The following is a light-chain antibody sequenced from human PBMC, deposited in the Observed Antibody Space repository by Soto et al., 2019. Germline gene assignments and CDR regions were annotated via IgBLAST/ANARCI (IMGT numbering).Light chain of an antibody. J-gene: IGKJ1*01. V-gene: IGKV3-20*01. CDR2: AAS. Sequence: DIVWTHFPGTLSLSPGERATGSCRASQSVSSSNLAWYQQKPAQAPRLLIYAASRRAPGIPERFSGSGSGTDFTLTISRLEPEDFAVYYCQQYLTSPKTFGQGTKVDIK. CDR3: QQYLTSPKT. CDR1: QSVSSSN.